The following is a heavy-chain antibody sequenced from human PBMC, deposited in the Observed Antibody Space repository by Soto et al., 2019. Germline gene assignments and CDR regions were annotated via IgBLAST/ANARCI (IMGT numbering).Heavy chain of an antibody. CDR2: VDAVDSP. D-gene: IGHD3-16*01. J-gene: IGHJ4*02. CDR1: GFTIIHYG. CDR3: AMEEAGGGIIVLPY. V-gene: IGHV3-23*01. Sequence: GGSLRLSCVASGFTIIHYGMTWVRQAPGKGLQWVSAVDAVDSPHYVESVKGRFTVSRDTSRNTVYLQMNSLRAEDTALYYCAMEEAGGGIIVLPYWGQGTLVTVSS.